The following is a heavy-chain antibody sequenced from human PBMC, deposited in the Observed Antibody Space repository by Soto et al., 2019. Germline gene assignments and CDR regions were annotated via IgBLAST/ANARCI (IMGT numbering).Heavy chain of an antibody. Sequence: GSLRLSCAASVFTFSSYAMSWVRQAPGKGLEWVSGINGGGYSTYFADSVRGRFTTSRDNSKNTLFLQMNSLRAEDTAVYYCARGWTFDLWGQGTLVTVSS. CDR1: VFTFSSYA. D-gene: IGHD1-1*01. CDR2: INGGGYST. V-gene: IGHV3-23*01. J-gene: IGHJ4*02. CDR3: ARGWTFDL.